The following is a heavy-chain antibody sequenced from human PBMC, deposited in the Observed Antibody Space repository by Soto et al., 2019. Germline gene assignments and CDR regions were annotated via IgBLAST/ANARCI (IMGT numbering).Heavy chain of an antibody. Sequence: EVQLVESGGGLVKPGGSLRLSCAASGFSFSNAWMNWVRQAPGKGLEWVGRIKSKTDGGTTDYAAPVKGRFTISRDDSINTLYLQMNSLKTEDTAVYYCTTHQGLTYDYVCGSYRNYYYYGMDVWGQGTTVTVSS. CDR2: IKSKTDGGTT. V-gene: IGHV3-15*07. D-gene: IGHD3-16*02. J-gene: IGHJ6*02. CDR1: GFSFSNAW. CDR3: TTHQGLTYDYVCGSYRNYYYYGMDV.